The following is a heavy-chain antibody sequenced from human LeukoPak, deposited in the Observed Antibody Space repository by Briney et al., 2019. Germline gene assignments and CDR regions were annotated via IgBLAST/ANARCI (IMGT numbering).Heavy chain of an antibody. CDR1: GLTFSYYG. Sequence: GGSLRLSCVVSGLTFSYYGMHWVRQAPGKGLEWMSFIEYDGTNTNYADPVKGRFTISRDDSKNTLYLQMNSLRAEDTAVYYCATLQGYYYDSSGYPTHDAFDIWGQGTMVTVSS. J-gene: IGHJ3*02. D-gene: IGHD3-22*01. V-gene: IGHV3-30*02. CDR3: ATLQGYYYDSSGYPTHDAFDI. CDR2: IEYDGTNT.